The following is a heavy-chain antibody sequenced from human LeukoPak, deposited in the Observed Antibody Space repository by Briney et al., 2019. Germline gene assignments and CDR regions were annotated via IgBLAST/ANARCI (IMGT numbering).Heavy chain of an antibody. CDR2: INPNSGGT. J-gene: IGHJ3*02. D-gene: IGHD3-16*02. V-gene: IGHV1-2*02. Sequence: ASVKVSCKASGYTFTGYYMHWVRQAPGQGLEWMGWINPNSGGTNYAQKFQGRVTMTRDTSISTAYMELSRLRSDDTAVYYCARDVTDVPFYDYVWGSYRSNDAFDIWGQGTMVTVSS. CDR1: GYTFTGYY. CDR3: ARDVTDVPFYDYVWGSYRSNDAFDI.